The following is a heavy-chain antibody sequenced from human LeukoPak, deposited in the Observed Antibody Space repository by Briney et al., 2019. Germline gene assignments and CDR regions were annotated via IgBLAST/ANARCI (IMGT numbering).Heavy chain of an antibody. CDR2: IWYDGGNK. V-gene: IGHV3-33*01. D-gene: IGHD4-17*01. CDR1: GFTFSSYG. CDR3: ARDNYGDPRRTYYYGMDV. J-gene: IGHJ6*02. Sequence: GRSLRLSCAASGFTFSSYGMHWVRQAPGKGLEWVAVIWYDGGNKYSADSVKGRFTISRDNSKNTLYLQMNSLRAEDTAVYYCARDNYGDPRRTYYYGMDVWGQGTTVTVSS.